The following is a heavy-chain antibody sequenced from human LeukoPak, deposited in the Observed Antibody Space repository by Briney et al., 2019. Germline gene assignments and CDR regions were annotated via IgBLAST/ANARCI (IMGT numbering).Heavy chain of an antibody. J-gene: IGHJ4*02. CDR2: INHSGST. D-gene: IGHD1-26*01. CDR1: GFTFSSYS. Sequence: GSLRLSCAASGFTFSSYSMNWVRQPPGKGLEWIGEINHSGSTNYNPSLKSRVTISVDTSKNQFSLKLSSVTAADTAVYYCASIHKWELQSHDYWGQGTLVTVSS. V-gene: IGHV4-34*01. CDR3: ASIHKWELQSHDY.